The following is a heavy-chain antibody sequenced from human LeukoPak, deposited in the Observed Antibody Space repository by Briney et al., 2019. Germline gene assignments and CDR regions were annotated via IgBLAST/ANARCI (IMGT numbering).Heavy chain of an antibody. D-gene: IGHD6-13*01. Sequence: PGGSLRLSCAASGFTFSNYAVTWVRQAPGKGLEWVSRLSVSGGATFYADSVKGRFTISRDNSKNTLYLQMNSLRAEDTAVYYCAKGGHSSGWSFYYFDSWGQGTLVTVSS. CDR2: LSVSGGAT. CDR3: AKGGHSSGWSFYYFDS. V-gene: IGHV3-23*01. CDR1: GFTFSNYA. J-gene: IGHJ4*02.